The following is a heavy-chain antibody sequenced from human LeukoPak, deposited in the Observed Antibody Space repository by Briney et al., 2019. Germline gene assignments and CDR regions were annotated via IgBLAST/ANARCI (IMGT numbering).Heavy chain of an antibody. CDR3: ARPGPGQYYNYGMDV. Sequence: ASVKVSCQASGYTFTSYAMNWVRQAPGQGLEWMGWINTNTGNPTYAQGFTGRFVFSLDTSVSTAYLQISSLKAEGTAVYYCARPGPGQYYNYGMDVWGQGTTVTVSS. CDR1: GYTFTSYA. CDR2: INTNTGNP. D-gene: IGHD1-14*01. J-gene: IGHJ6*02. V-gene: IGHV7-4-1*02.